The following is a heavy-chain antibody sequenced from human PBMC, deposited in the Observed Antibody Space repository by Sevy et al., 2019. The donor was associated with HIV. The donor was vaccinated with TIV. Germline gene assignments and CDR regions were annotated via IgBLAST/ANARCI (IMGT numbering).Heavy chain of an antibody. D-gene: IGHD1-26*01. CDR2: IKQDGYET. CDR3: VRDKEEGASVLDY. Sequence: GGSLRLSCATFGLNFRNSWMAWIRQPPGKGLEFLADIKQDGYETYYVDSVKGRFTISRDNAKNSLHLQMNSLRAEDTAMYFSVRDKEEGASVLDYWGQRTPVTVSS. V-gene: IGHV3-7*03. J-gene: IGHJ4*02. CDR1: GLNFRNSW.